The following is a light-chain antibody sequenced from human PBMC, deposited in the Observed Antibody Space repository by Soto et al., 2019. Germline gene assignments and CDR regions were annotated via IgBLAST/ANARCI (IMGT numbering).Light chain of an antibody. Sequence: DIVMTQSPDSLAVSLGERATINCKSSQSVLYSSNNKNYLAWYQQKPGQPPRLLIYWASTRESGVPDRFSGSGSGTDFTLTISSLQAEDVAVYYCQQSSNTPQSFGQGTKVEIK. V-gene: IGKV4-1*01. CDR1: QSVLYSSNNKNY. CDR2: WAS. J-gene: IGKJ1*01. CDR3: QQSSNTPQS.